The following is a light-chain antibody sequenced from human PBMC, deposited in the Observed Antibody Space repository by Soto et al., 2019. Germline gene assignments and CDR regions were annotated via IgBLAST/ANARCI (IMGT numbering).Light chain of an antibody. V-gene: IGKV3-20*01. CDR3: QQYSSLPHT. CDR1: QSVTNNY. J-gene: IGKJ2*01. CDR2: GVS. Sequence: ESVVTQSPGTLSLSPGERATLSCRATQSVTNNYFAWYQHKPGQSPRLLIYGVSSRATDIPDRFSGSGSGTDFTLTISRLEPEDVVVYYCQQYSSLPHTFGQGTTLEVK.